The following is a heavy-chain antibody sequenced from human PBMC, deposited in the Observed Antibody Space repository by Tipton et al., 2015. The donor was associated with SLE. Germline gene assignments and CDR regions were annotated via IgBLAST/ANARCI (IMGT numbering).Heavy chain of an antibody. V-gene: IGHV1-18*01. CDR2: ISAYNGNT. J-gene: IGHJ3*02. D-gene: IGHD1-26*01. CDR1: GYTFTTYG. CDR3: ARAPQWEPPTFDI. Sequence: SCAASGYTFTTYGISWVRQAPGQGLEWMGWISAYNGNTHYAQKLQGRVTMTTDTSTNTAYMDLRSLRSDDTAVYYCARAPQWEPPTFDIWGQGTMVTVSP.